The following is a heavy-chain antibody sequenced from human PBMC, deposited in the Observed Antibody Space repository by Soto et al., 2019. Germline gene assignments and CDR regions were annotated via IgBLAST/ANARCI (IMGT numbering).Heavy chain of an antibody. CDR1: GFTFSDYG. CDR2: ISAFNGET. CDR3: VRDQQWLLPVPLNFDY. Sequence: QIRLVQSGAEVKKPGASVKVSCKASGFTFSDYGFSWVRQAPGRGREWMGWISAFNGETNYTQKSEGRVAMTTDAATTTAYMELRSLTVDDTAVYYCVRDQQWLLPVPLNFDYWGQGTVVTVSS. V-gene: IGHV1-18*01. J-gene: IGHJ4*02. D-gene: IGHD6-19*01.